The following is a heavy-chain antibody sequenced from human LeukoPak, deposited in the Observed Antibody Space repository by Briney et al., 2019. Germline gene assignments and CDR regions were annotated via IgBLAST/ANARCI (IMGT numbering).Heavy chain of an antibody. CDR1: GGSISSYY. J-gene: IGHJ4*02. Sequence: SETLSLTCTVSGGSISSYYWSWIRQPPGKGLEWIGYIYYSGSTNYNPSLKSRVTISVDTSKNQFSLKLSSVTAADTAVYYCARGAVDILTGYSIDYWGQGTLVTVSS. V-gene: IGHV4-59*01. CDR3: ARGAVDILTGYSIDY. D-gene: IGHD3-9*01. CDR2: IYYSGST.